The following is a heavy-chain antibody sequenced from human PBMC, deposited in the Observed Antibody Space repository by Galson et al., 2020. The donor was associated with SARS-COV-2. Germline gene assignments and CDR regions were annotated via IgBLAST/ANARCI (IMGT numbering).Heavy chain of an antibody. D-gene: IGHD2-2*01. J-gene: IGHJ4*02. V-gene: IGHV3-9*03. CDR3: VKGYCSSSRCYAGDY. CDR1: GFTFDDYA. Sequence: SLKISCSASGFTFDDYAMHWVRQAPGKGLEWVSSINWNSGSIAYADSVKGRFTISRDNAKNSLYLQMNSLRAEDMALYYCVKGYCSSSRCYAGDYWGQGTMVTVSS. CDR2: INWNSGSI.